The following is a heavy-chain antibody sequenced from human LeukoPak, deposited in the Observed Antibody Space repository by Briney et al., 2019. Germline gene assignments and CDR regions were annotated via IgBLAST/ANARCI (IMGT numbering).Heavy chain of an antibody. J-gene: IGHJ4*02. Sequence: SETLSLTCTVSGGSISSYYWSWIRQPPGKGLEWIGYIYYRGSTNYNPSLKSRVTISVDTSKNQFSLKLSSVTAADTAVYYCARVRGDYLYFDYWGQGTLVTVSS. CDR1: GGSISSYY. V-gene: IGHV4-59*01. CDR2: IYYRGST. D-gene: IGHD4-17*01. CDR3: ARVRGDYLYFDY.